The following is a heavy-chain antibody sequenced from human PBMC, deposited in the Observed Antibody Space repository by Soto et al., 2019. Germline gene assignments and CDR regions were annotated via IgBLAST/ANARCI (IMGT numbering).Heavy chain of an antibody. CDR2: ISSNGGST. Sequence: EVQLVESGGGLVQPGGSLRLSCAASGFTFSSYAMHWVRQAPGKGLEYVSAISSNGGSTYYANSVKGRFSISRDNSKNTLYLQMGSLRAEDMAVYYCAGTRDGSEPYDYWGQGTLVTVSS. D-gene: IGHD5-12*01. CDR3: AGTRDGSEPYDY. CDR1: GFTFSSYA. V-gene: IGHV3-64*01. J-gene: IGHJ4*02.